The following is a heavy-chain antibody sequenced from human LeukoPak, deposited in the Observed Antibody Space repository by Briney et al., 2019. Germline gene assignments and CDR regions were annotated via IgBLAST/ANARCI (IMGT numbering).Heavy chain of an antibody. D-gene: IGHD3-3*01. CDR1: GYTFTGYY. CDR3: ARGFVLRFLEPGSHFDY. J-gene: IGHJ4*02. V-gene: IGHV1-2*02. CDR2: INPNSGGT. Sequence: GASVKVSCKASGYTFTGYYMHWVRQAPGQGLEWMGWINPNSGGTNYAQKFQGRVTMTRDTSISTAYMELSRLRSDDTAVYYCARGFVLRFLEPGSHFDYWGQGTLVTVSS.